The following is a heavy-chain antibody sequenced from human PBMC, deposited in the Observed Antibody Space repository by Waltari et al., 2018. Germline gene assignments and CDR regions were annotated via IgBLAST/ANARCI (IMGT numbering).Heavy chain of an antibody. CDR3: AKDTIFGGYYFDY. CDR1: GFTCSSYA. D-gene: IGHD3-3*01. J-gene: IGHJ4*02. V-gene: IGHV3-23*03. CDR2: IYSGGST. Sequence: EVQLLESGGGLVPTGGSMRRSCADAGFTCSSYAISWDRQAPGKGLEWVSVIYSGGSTYYADSVKGRFTISRDNSKNTLYLQMNSLRAEDTAVYYCAKDTIFGGYYFDYWGQGTLVTVSS.